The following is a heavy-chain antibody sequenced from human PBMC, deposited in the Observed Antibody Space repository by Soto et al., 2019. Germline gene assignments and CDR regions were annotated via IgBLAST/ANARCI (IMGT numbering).Heavy chain of an antibody. V-gene: IGHV3-30*18. Sequence: QVQLVESGGGVVQPGRSLRLSCAVSGFIFSDYGMHWVRQAPGKGLEWVALLSHDGRNEYYADSVKGRFTISRDNSKNTLYLQMNSLRPEYTAVYYCAKVGGSGYCSSSSCYAADYWGQGTLVTVSS. CDR2: LSHDGRNE. CDR3: AKVGGSGYCSSSSCYAADY. J-gene: IGHJ4*02. D-gene: IGHD2-2*01. CDR1: GFIFSDYG.